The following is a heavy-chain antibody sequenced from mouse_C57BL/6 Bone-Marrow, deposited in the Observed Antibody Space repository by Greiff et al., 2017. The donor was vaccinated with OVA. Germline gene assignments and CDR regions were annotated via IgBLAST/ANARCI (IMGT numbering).Heavy chain of an antibody. D-gene: IGHD2-1*01. Sequence: QVQLQQPGAELVKPGASVKLSCKASGYTFTSYWMQWVKQRPGQGLEWIGEIDPSDSYTNYNQKFKGKATLTVYTSSSTAYMQLSSLTSEDSAVYYCARSPLYGNSDYAMDYWGRGTSVTVSS. CDR3: ARSPLYGNSDYAMDY. CDR2: IDPSDSYT. CDR1: GYTFTSYW. J-gene: IGHJ4*01. V-gene: IGHV1-50*01.